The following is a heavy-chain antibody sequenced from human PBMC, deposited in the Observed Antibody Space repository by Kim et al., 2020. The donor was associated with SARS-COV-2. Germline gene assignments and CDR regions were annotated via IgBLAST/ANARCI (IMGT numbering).Heavy chain of an antibody. CDR3: TSRLIVVGGLYV. CDR1: GLTFSKCG. J-gene: IGHJ6*02. Sequence: GGSLRLSCAASGLTFSKCGISWVRQAPGKGLEWVAYISSSSSAILYADSVKGRFTISRDNAKNSAFLQMNSLRDEDTAVYYCTSRLIVVGGLYVWGPGTTVTVSS. V-gene: IGHV3-48*02. CDR2: ISSSSSAI. D-gene: IGHD2-21*01.